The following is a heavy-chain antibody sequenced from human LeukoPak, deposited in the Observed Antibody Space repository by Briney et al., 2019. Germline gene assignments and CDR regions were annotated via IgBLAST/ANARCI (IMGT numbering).Heavy chain of an antibody. D-gene: IGHD2/OR15-2a*01. CDR3: AKGIRGYYYYMDV. Sequence: GGSLRLSCAASRFTFSSYAMTWVRQAPGKGLEWVSGISWNSGSIGYADSVKGRFTISRDNAKNSLYLQMNSLRAEDTALYYCAKGIRGYYYYMDVWGKGTTVTISS. CDR2: ISWNSGSI. V-gene: IGHV3-9*01. J-gene: IGHJ6*03. CDR1: RFTFSSYA.